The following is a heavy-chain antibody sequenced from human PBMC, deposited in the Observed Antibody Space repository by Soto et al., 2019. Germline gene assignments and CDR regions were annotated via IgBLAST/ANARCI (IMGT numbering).Heavy chain of an antibody. Sequence: SVKVSSKASGGTLSSYAISWVRQAPGQGLEWMGGIIPIFGTANYAQKFQGRVTITADESTSTAYMELSSQRSEDTAVYYSATALSKPDFCNYVPTPNCFDPWGQGXLVTVSS. CDR1: GGTLSSYA. CDR2: IIPIFGTA. V-gene: IGHV1-69*13. CDR3: ATALSKPDFCNYVPTPNCFDP. D-gene: IGHD4-4*01. J-gene: IGHJ5*02.